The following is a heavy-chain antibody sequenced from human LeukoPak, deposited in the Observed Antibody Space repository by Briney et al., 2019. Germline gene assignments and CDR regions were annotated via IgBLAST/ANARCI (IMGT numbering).Heavy chain of an antibody. J-gene: IGHJ4*02. Sequence: GGSLRLSCAASGFTFSSAWMSWVRQSPGKGLEWVGRIKSTILGATVEYAAPVKDRFTISRDDSKDTLYLQMNSLKTEDTAVYYCAKDPFGFGDPPYYFDYWGQGTLVTVSS. V-gene: IGHV3-15*01. CDR1: GFTFSSAW. CDR3: AKDPFGFGDPPYYFDY. D-gene: IGHD3-10*01. CDR2: IKSTILGATV.